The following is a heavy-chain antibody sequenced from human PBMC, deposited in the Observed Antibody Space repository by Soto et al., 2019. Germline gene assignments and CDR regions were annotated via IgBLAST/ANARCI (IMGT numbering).Heavy chain of an antibody. J-gene: IGHJ4*02. D-gene: IGHD2-21*01. Sequence: GESLKISCKGSGYSFINYWIGWVRQMPGKGLEWMGIIYPGDSDTKYSPSFQGQVTISADKPTSTAYLQWSGLKASDTAIYYCARLTYGGKWGSDFDYWGQGTLVTVSS. CDR3: ARLTYGGKWGSDFDY. V-gene: IGHV5-51*01. CDR2: IYPGDSDT. CDR1: GYSFINYW.